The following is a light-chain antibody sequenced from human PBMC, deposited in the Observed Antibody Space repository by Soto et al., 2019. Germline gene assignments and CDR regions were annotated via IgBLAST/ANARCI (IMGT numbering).Light chain of an antibody. Sequence: QSALTQPASVSGSPGQSITISYTGTSSTVGGFNVVSWYQQHPGKAPKVIIYEGIKRPSGVSNRFSGSNSGSTASLTISGLQAEDEDDYYCCSYVGANTYVFGNGTKVT. CDR3: CSYVGANTYV. V-gene: IGLV2-23*01. CDR1: SSTVGGFNV. J-gene: IGLJ1*01. CDR2: EGI.